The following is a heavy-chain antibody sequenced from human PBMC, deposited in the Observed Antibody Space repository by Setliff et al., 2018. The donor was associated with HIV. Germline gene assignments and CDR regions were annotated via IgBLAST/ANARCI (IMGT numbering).Heavy chain of an antibody. Sequence: ASVKVSCKASGYTLSTYGISWVRQAPGQGLEWMGWISAHSGYAKSAQKLQGRVTMTTDTSTSTAYMELRSLRSDDTAVYYCARGHIFDWLLYGTYAFDFWGQGTVVTVSS. V-gene: IGHV1-18*01. CDR3: ARGHIFDWLLYGTYAFDF. CDR1: GYTLSTYG. D-gene: IGHD3-9*01. CDR2: ISAHSGYA. J-gene: IGHJ3*01.